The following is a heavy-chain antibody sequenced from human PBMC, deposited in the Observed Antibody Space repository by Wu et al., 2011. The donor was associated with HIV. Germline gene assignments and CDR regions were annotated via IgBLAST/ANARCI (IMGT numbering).Heavy chain of an antibody. CDR1: DTVLPTTG. J-gene: IGHJ5*02. Sequence: VQLVQSGAEVKKPGESLKISVRVLDTVLPTTGSPGCARVPGKGLEWMGIIYPRDSETRYSPSFQGQVTFSADKSISTAYLQWHSLKASDTAIYYCARPGPIGAYNWFDPWGQGTLVAVSS. CDR2: IYPRDSET. V-gene: IGHV5-51*03. D-gene: IGHD3-16*01. CDR3: ARPGPIGAYNWFDP.